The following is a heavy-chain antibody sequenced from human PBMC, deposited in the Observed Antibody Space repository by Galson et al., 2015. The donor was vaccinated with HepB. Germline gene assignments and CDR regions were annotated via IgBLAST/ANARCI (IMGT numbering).Heavy chain of an antibody. CDR3: ARDGGLYYCDF. CDR1: GFTFSSYA. V-gene: IGHV3-30*01. J-gene: IGHJ4*02. D-gene: IGHD3-16*01. CDR2: VSYEGNKK. Sequence: SLRLSCAASGFTFSSYAMHWVRRAPGKGLEWVAAVSYEGNKKDYADSVKGRFTISRDNSKKILYLQMNSLRTDDTAVYYCARDGGLYYCDFWGQGTQVTVSS.